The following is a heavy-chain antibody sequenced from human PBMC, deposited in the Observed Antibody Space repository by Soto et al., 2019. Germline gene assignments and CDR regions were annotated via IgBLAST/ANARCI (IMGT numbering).Heavy chain of an antibody. CDR2: IYYSGST. CDR1: GGSISSYY. Sequence: SETLSLTCTVSGGSISSYYWSWIRQPPGKGLEWIGYIYYSGSTNYNPSLKSRVTISVDTSKNQFSQKLSSVTAADTAVYYCARELMPFRYYYDSSGYVLGYFDYWGQGTLVTVSS. V-gene: IGHV4-59*01. D-gene: IGHD3-22*01. J-gene: IGHJ4*02. CDR3: ARELMPFRYYYDSSGYVLGYFDY.